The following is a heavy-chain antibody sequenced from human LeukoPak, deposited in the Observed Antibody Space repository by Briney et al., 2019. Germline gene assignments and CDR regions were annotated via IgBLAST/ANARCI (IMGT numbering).Heavy chain of an antibody. J-gene: IGHJ4*02. V-gene: IGHV4-4*07. Sequence: PSETLSLTCTVCGGSISRYYGSWIRQPAGKGLEWIGRIYTSGSSNYNPSFKSRVTMSVNTSKNQFSLKLSSVTAADTAVDYCARGHSSSWAETYYFDYWGQGTLVTVSS. D-gene: IGHD6-13*01. CDR2: IYTSGSS. CDR3: ARGHSSSWAETYYFDY. CDR1: GGSISRYY.